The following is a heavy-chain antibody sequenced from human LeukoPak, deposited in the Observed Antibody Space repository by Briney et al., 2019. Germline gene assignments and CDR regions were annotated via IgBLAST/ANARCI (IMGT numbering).Heavy chain of an antibody. Sequence: GGSLRLSCAASGFTFSSYSMNWVRQAPGKGLEWVSSISSRSSYIYYADSVKGRFTISRDNAKNSLYLQMNSLRAEDTAVYYCARAPGYVGAFDIWGQGTMVTVSS. CDR3: ARAPGYVGAFDI. CDR2: ISSRSSYI. J-gene: IGHJ3*02. V-gene: IGHV3-21*01. CDR1: GFTFSSYS. D-gene: IGHD3-16*01.